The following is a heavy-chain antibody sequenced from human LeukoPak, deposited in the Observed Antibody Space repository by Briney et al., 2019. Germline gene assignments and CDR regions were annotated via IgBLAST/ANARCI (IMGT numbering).Heavy chain of an antibody. CDR1: GDSISSGDYY. CDR3: ARVDDSSGYYLPGGAFDI. V-gene: IGHV4-61*02. Sequence: SETLSLTCTVSGDSISSGDYYWSWIRQPAGKGLEWIGRISSSGSTNYNPSLKSRVTISVDTSKNQFSLKLSSVTAADTAVYYCARVDDSSGYYLPGGAFDIWGQGTMVTVSS. CDR2: ISSSGST. J-gene: IGHJ3*02. D-gene: IGHD3-22*01.